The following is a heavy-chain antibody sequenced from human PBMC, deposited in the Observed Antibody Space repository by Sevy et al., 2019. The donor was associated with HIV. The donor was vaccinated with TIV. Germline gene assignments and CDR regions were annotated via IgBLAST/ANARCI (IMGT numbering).Heavy chain of an antibody. CDR1: VFTFSPYW. CDR2: IRPDGSDK. D-gene: IGHD1-26*01. V-gene: IGHV3-7*01. J-gene: IGHJ4*02. CDR3: ARGVGLDC. Sequence: GGSLRLSCAASVFTFSPYWMTWVRQAPGKGLEWVANIRPDGSDKYYVDSVKGRFIISRDNAKNSLYLQMNSLRADDTAMYYCARGVGLDCWGQGALVTVSS.